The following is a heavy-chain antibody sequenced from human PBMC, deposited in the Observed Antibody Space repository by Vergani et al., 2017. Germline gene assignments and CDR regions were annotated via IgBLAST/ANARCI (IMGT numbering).Heavy chain of an antibody. CDR2: ISYDGSNK. J-gene: IGHJ5*02. CDR1: GFTFSSYA. Sequence: QVQLVESGGGVVQPGRSLRLSCAASGFTFSSYAMHWVRQAPGKGLEWVAVISYDGSNKYYADSVKGRFTISRDNSKNTLYLQMNSLRAEDTAVYYCAKDIPSGTYGGDWVEPWGQGTLVTVSS. V-gene: IGHV3-30-3*01. D-gene: IGHD1-26*01. CDR3: AKDIPSGTYGGDWVEP.